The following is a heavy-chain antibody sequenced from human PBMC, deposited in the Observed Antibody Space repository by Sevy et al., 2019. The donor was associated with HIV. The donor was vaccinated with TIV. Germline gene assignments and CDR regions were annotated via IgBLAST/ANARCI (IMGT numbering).Heavy chain of an antibody. J-gene: IGHJ6*02. CDR3: AVLWFGELSRYYYYYGMDV. D-gene: IGHD3-10*01. Sequence: ASVKVSCKASGYTFTSYDINWVRQATGQGLEWMGWMNPNSGNAGYAQKFQGRVTMTRNTSISTAYMELSSLRSEDRAVYYGAVLWFGELSRYYYYYGMDVWGQGTTVTVSS. V-gene: IGHV1-8*01. CDR2: MNPNSGNA. CDR1: GYTFTSYD.